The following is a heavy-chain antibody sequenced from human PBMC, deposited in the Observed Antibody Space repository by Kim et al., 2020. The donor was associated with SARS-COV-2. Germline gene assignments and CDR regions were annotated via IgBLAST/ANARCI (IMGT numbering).Heavy chain of an antibody. Sequence: PSLKSRVTISVDTSKNQFSLKLSSVTAADTAVYYCARGLTRLWYYYGMDVWGQGTTVTVSS. CDR3: ARGLTRLWYYYGMDV. J-gene: IGHJ6*02. D-gene: IGHD3-16*01. V-gene: IGHV4-34*01.